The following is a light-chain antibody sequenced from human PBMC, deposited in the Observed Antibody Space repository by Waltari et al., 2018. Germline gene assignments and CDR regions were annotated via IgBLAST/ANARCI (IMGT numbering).Light chain of an antibody. CDR2: WAS. CDR1: QSILYSSNIKNS. CDR3: QQYYSTPIT. Sequence: DIVMTQSPDSLAVSLVERAPINCKPTQSILYSSNIKNSSAWYHKKPGQPPKLLIYWASTRESGVPDRFSGSGSGTDFTLTISSLQAEYVAVYYCQQYYSTPITSGGGTKVEIK. J-gene: IGKJ4*01. V-gene: IGKV4-1*01.